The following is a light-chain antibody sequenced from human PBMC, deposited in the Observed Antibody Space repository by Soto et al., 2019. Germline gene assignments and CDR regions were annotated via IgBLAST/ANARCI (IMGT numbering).Light chain of an antibody. V-gene: IGKV4-1*01. J-gene: IGKJ4*01. CDR2: WAS. CDR1: QSGLYSSNNKNY. Sequence: DIVMTQSPDSLAVSLGERATINYKSSQSGLYSSNNKNYLAWYQQKPGQPPKLLIYWASTRESGVPDRFSGSGSGTDFTLTISSLQAEDVAVYYCQQYYSTLVRTFGGGTKVEIK. CDR3: QQYYSTLVRT.